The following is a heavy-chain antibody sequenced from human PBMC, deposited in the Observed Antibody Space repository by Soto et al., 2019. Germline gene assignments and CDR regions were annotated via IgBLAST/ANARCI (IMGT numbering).Heavy chain of an antibody. V-gene: IGHV3-30*18. Sequence: GGSLRLSCAASGFTFSSYGMHWVRQAPGKGLEWVAVISYDGSNKYYADSVKGRFTISRDNSKNTLYLQMNSLRAEDTAVYYCAKDGVGEQQLVPYVWGQGTTVTVSS. CDR3: AKDGVGEQQLVPYV. D-gene: IGHD6-13*01. CDR1: GFTFSSYG. J-gene: IGHJ6*02. CDR2: ISYDGSNK.